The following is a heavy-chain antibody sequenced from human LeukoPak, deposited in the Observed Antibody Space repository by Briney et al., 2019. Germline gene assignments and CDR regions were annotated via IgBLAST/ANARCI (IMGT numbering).Heavy chain of an antibody. CDR1: GLTGSGNF. D-gene: IGHD1-1*01. CDR3: ASSGTASRGAMDV. J-gene: IGHJ6*02. V-gene: IGHV3-66*01. CDR2: IYSGGST. Sequence: GGSLRLSCAASGLTGSGNFMTWVRQAPGKGLEWVSAIYSGGSTLYAASVRGRFNISRDNSKKTMFLQMSSLRVEDAAVYYCASSGTASRGAMDVWGQGTTVTVSS.